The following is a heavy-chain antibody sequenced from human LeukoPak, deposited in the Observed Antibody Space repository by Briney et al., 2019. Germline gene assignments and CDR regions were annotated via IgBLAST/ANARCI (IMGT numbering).Heavy chain of an antibody. Sequence: GGSLRLSCVASGFTFSIYAMTWVRQAPGKGLEWVSGISGGSESTYYADSVKGRFTISRDNSKNTLYMEMNNLRGADTAVYYCAKGWTAVGSWGQGTRVTVSS. D-gene: IGHD1-26*01. CDR3: AKGWTAVGS. CDR1: GFTFSIYA. V-gene: IGHV3-23*01. J-gene: IGHJ5*02. CDR2: ISGGSEST.